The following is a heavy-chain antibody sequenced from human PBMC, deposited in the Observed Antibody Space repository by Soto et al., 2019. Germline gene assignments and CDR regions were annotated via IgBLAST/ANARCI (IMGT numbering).Heavy chain of an antibody. J-gene: IGHJ6*02. CDR1: GFTFSSYA. V-gene: IGHV3-23*01. CDR2: ISGSGGST. D-gene: IGHD6-13*01. CDR3: AKDRLKGAAVEIPGYYYYYYGMDV. Sequence: PGGSLRLSXAASGFTFSSYAMSWVRQAPGKGLEWVSAISGSGGSTYYADSVKGRFTISRDNSKNTLYLQMNSLRAEDTAVYYCAKDRLKGAAVEIPGYYYYYYGMDVWGQGTTVTVSS.